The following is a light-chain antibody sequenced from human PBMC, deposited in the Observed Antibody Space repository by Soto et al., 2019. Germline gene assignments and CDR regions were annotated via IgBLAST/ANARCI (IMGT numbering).Light chain of an antibody. Sequence: EIVLTQSPGTLSLSPGERATLSCRASQSVSSSYLAWYQQKPGQAPRLLIYGASSRATGIPDRFSGSGSGTDFPLTISRLELEDFAVYYCQQYGSSPPYTFGQGTKLEIK. CDR3: QQYGSSPPYT. CDR2: GAS. J-gene: IGKJ2*01. V-gene: IGKV3-20*01. CDR1: QSVSSSY.